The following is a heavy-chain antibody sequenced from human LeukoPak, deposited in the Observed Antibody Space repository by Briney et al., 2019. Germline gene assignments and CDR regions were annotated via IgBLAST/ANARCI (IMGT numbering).Heavy chain of an antibody. CDR2: ISWNSGNI. CDR1: GFTFDDYA. V-gene: IGHV3-9*01. CDR3: AKAMSYSSSTVADH. Sequence: GGSLRLSCAASGFTFDDYAMHWVRQTPGKGLEWVSGISWNSGNIGYADSVKGRFTISRDSAKSSLCLQMNSLRPEDTALYYCAKAMSYSSSTVADHWGLGTLVTVSS. J-gene: IGHJ4*02. D-gene: IGHD6-6*01.